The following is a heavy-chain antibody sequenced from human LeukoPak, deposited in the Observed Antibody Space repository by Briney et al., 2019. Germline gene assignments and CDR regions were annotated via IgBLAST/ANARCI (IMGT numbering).Heavy chain of an antibody. V-gene: IGHV5-51*01. CDR1: GYSFTSYW. J-gene: IGHJ4*02. D-gene: IGHD6-19*01. Sequence: GESLKISCKGSGYSFTSYWIGWVRRMPGKGLEWMGIIYPGDSDTRYSPSFQGQVTISADKSISTAYLQWSSLKASDTAMYHCARLKAVAGTRFFDYWGQGTLVTVSS. CDR3: ARLKAVAGTRFFDY. CDR2: IYPGDSDT.